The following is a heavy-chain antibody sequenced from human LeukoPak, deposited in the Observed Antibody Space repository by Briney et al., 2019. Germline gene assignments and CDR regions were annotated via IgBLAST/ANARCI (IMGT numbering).Heavy chain of an antibody. Sequence: ASVKVSCKASGYTFTGYYMHWVRQAPGQGLEWMGWINPNSGGTNYAQKFQGRVTMTRGTSISTAYMELSRLRSDDTAVYYCARGCCGSYYNWFDPWGQGTLVTVSS. V-gene: IGHV1-2*02. J-gene: IGHJ5*02. CDR1: GYTFTGYY. CDR3: ARGCCGSYYNWFDP. CDR2: INPNSGGT. D-gene: IGHD1-26*01.